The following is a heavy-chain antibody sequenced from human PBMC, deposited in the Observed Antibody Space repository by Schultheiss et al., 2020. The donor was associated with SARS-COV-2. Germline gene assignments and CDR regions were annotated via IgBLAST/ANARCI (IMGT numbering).Heavy chain of an antibody. J-gene: IGHJ4*02. CDR1: GFTFSSCA. CDR3: AKEHSSSSLWYFDS. V-gene: IGHV3-23*01. CDR2: IEGSGGTT. Sequence: SCAASGFTFSSCAMSWVRQAPGKGLEWVSTIEGSGGTTYYADSVKGRFTTSRDNSKNTLYLQMDNLRAEDTAVYYCAKEHSSSSLWYFDSWGQGTLVTVSS. D-gene: IGHD6-6*01.